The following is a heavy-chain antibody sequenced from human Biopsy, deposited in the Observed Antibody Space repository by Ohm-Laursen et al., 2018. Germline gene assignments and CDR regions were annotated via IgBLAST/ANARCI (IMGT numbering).Heavy chain of an antibody. CDR1: GFSLTSRGEG. V-gene: IGHV2-5*02. CDR3: VHRRMTPSEFDY. CDR2: IYWDDDK. J-gene: IGHJ4*02. Sequence: PTQTLTLTIAFSGFSLTSRGEGVGWLRQPPGKAPEWLALIYWDDDKFYNPSLESRLTITKDTSKNQVLLIMTNMDPVDTATYFCVHRRMTPSEFDYWGQGTLVTVSS.